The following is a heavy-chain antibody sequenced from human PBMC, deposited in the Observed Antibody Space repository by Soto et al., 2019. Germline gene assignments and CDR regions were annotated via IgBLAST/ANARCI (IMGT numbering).Heavy chain of an antibody. CDR1: GGTFSSYA. D-gene: IGHD3-22*01. Sequence: GASVKVSCKASGGTFSSYAISWVRQAPGQGLEWMGGIIPIFGTANYAQKFQGRVTITADESTSTAYMELSSLRSEDTAVYYGARDHVGYDSSENWFDPWGQGTLVTVSS. CDR3: ARDHVGYDSSENWFDP. J-gene: IGHJ5*02. V-gene: IGHV1-69*13. CDR2: IIPIFGTA.